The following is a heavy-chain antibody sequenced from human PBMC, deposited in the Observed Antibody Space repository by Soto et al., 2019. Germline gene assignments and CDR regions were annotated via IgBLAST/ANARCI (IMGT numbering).Heavy chain of an antibody. CDR1: GGPYSKYS. D-gene: IGHD3-22*01. Sequence: QVQLVQSGTEVKKPGSSVTVSCKASGGPYSKYSISWVRQAPGQGLEWMGRIIPIFDMTNYAQKFQGRVTITAXXXTXXVYMDLSSLRSEDTAVYYCARSLLGDHYDSDGLDTWGQGTLVSVSS. J-gene: IGHJ5*02. CDR2: IIPIFDMT. CDR3: ARSLLGDHYDSDGLDT. V-gene: IGHV1-69*02.